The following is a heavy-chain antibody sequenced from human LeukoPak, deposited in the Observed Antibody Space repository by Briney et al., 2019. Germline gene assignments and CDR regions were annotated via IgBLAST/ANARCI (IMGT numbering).Heavy chain of an antibody. D-gene: IGHD6-13*01. V-gene: IGHV4-39*07. J-gene: IGHJ6*03. Sequence: PSETLSLTCTVSGGSISSSSYYWGWIRQPPGKGLEWIGSIYYSGSTYYNPSLKSRATTSVDTSKNQFSLKLSSVTAADTAVYFCARDDLQLVRRLGGTTEYYYYYYYMDVWGKGTTVTVSS. CDR2: IYYSGST. CDR1: GGSISSSSYY. CDR3: ARDDLQLVRRLGGTTEYYYYYYYMDV.